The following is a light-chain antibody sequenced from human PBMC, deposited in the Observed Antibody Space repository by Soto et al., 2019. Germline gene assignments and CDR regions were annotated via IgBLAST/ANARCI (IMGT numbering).Light chain of an antibody. Sequence: EIVMTQSPPTLSVSPGETATLSCRASQSVSSNLAWFQQRPGQAPRLLIYGASTRATDIPARFSGSGSGTDFALTISSLQSEDFAVYYCHQYNNWPPDFTFGQGTKLEIK. CDR1: QSVSSN. CDR3: HQYNNWPPDFT. CDR2: GAS. J-gene: IGKJ2*01. V-gene: IGKV3-15*01.